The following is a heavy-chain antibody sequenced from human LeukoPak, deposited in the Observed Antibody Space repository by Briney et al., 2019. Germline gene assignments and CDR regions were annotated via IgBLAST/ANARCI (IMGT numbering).Heavy chain of an antibody. D-gene: IGHD6-19*01. V-gene: IGHV1-2*02. CDR3: ARVHSSGPYNWFDP. Sequence: ASVKVSCKASGYTFTGYYMHWVRQAPGQGLEWMGWINPNSGGTNYAQKFQGRVTMTRDTSISTAYMELSRLRSDDTAVYCCARVHSSGPYNWFDPWGQGTLVTVSS. J-gene: IGHJ5*02. CDR1: GYTFTGYY. CDR2: INPNSGGT.